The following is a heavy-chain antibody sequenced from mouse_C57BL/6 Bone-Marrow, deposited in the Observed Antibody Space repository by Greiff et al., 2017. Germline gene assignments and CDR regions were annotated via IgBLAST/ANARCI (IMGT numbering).Heavy chain of an antibody. Sequence: EVKLVESGGGLVQPGGSMKLSCAASGFTFSDAWMDWVRQSPEKGLEWVAEIRNKANNHATYYAESVKGKFTISRDDSKSSVYLQMNSLRAEDTGIYYCTRPRATVVAPYFDYWGQGTTLTVSS. V-gene: IGHV6-6*01. CDR1: GFTFSDAW. D-gene: IGHD1-1*01. CDR3: TRPRATVVAPYFDY. J-gene: IGHJ2*01. CDR2: IRNKANNHAT.